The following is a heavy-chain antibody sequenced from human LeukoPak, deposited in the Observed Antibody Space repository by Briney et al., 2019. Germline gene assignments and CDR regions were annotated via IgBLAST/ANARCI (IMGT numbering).Heavy chain of an antibody. CDR3: TKASAERCLGAFCYPFDH. Sequence: GGSLRLSCSVSAFTFNTFDNFAMNWVRQAPGKGLEWVAAISESGASTYYAASVKGRFTTSRDNSKNILYLQMNSLRVEDTAVYYCTKASAERCLGAFCYPFDHWGQGTLVTVSS. V-gene: IGHV3-23*01. CDR1: AFTFNTFDNFA. D-gene: IGHD2-15*01. J-gene: IGHJ4*02. CDR2: ISESGAST.